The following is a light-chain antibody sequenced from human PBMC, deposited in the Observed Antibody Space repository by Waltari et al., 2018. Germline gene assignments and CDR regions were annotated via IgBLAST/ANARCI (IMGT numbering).Light chain of an antibody. J-gene: IGLJ3*02. CDR3: AAWDDSLNGWV. CDR2: SKN. Sequence: QSVLTQPPSASGTPGQRVTISCSGSSSNIGSNTVNWYQQLPGTAPKLLIYSKNLRPSGVPDRFSGSKSGTSASLAISGLQSEDEADYYCAAWDDSLNGWVFGGGTKLTVL. V-gene: IGLV1-44*01. CDR1: SSNIGSNT.